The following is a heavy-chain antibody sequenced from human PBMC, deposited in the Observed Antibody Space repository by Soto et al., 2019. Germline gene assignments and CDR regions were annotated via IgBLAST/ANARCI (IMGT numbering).Heavy chain of an antibody. CDR2: IYPGDSDT. Sequence: GESLKISCKGSGYSFTSYWIGWVRQMPGKGLEWMGIIYPGDSDTRYSPSFQGQVTISADKSISTAYLQWSSLKASDTAMYYCARHTYDSSGYSRRTYYGMDVWGQGTTVTVSS. CDR3: ARHTYDSSGYSRRTYYGMDV. CDR1: GYSFTSYW. V-gene: IGHV5-51*01. J-gene: IGHJ6*02. D-gene: IGHD3-22*01.